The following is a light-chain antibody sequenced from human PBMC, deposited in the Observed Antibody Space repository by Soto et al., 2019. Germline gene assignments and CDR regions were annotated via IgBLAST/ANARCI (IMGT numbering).Light chain of an antibody. V-gene: IGLV2-8*01. CDR3: KTYAGSNTYV. CDR2: EVV. J-gene: IGLJ1*01. Sequence: QSPLTQPPSASGSPGQSVTISCTGTKNDIGVYDFVSWYLHHPGKAPRLIIYEVVQRPSGVPDRFSGSKSGNTASLTVSGLQAADEADYFCKTYAGSNTYVFGSGTKVTVL. CDR1: KNDIGVYDF.